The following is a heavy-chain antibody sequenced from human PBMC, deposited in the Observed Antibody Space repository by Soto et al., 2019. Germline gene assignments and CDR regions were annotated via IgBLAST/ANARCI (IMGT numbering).Heavy chain of an antibody. V-gene: IGHV3-7*01. CDR2: IKQDGSEK. D-gene: IGHD3-16*01. CDR1: GFTFRVYW. J-gene: IGHJ6*02. Sequence: GGSLRLSCAASGFTFRVYWMTWVRQAPGKGLEWVANIKQDGSEKYYVDSVKGRLTISRDNPKNSLYLQMSSLRADDSAVYYCARDVQYVRSLDVWGQGTTVTVSS. CDR3: ARDVQYVRSLDV.